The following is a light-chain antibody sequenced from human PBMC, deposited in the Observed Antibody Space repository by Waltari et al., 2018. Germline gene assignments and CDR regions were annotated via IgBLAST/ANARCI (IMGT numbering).Light chain of an antibody. CDR3: LQVNSYPRT. V-gene: IGKV1-17*01. J-gene: IGKJ2*01. Sequence: DIQMTQSPSSLSSSVGDRVTITCRASQGIRNDLAWYQQKPVQAPKRLIYSASSLTSRVPSRVRGRGDGTEVTLTISSLQPEDLARYYCLQVNSYPRTFGQGTKLDIK. CDR2: SAS. CDR1: QGIRND.